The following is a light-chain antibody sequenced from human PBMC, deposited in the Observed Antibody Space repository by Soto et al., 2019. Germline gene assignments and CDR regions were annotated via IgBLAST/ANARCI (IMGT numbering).Light chain of an antibody. CDR2: GNS. J-gene: IGLJ3*02. V-gene: IGLV1-40*01. Sequence: QSVLTQPPSVSGAPGQRVTISCTGSSSNIGAGYDVHWYQQLPGTAPKLLIYGNSNRPSGVPDRVSGSKSGTSASLAITGLQAEDEADYYCQSYDSSLSGVFGGGTKVTVL. CDR3: QSYDSSLSGV. CDR1: SSNIGAGYD.